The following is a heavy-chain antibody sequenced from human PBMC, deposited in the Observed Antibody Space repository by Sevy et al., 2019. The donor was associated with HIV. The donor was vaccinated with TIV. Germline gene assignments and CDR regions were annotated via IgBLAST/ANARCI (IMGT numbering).Heavy chain of an antibody. CDR1: GFTFSSYS. Sequence: GGSLRLSCAASGFTFSSYSMNWVRQAPGKGLEWVSSISSSSSYIYYADSVKGRFTISRDNAKNSLYLQMNSLRAGDTAVYYCASATRRDGYKSRPYYYYGMDVWGQGTTVTVSS. CDR2: ISSSSSYI. D-gene: IGHD5-12*01. V-gene: IGHV3-21*01. J-gene: IGHJ6*02. CDR3: ASATRRDGYKSRPYYYYGMDV.